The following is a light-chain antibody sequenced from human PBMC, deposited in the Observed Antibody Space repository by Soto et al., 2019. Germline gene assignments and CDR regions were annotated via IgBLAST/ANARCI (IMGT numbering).Light chain of an antibody. CDR1: HSISTY. Sequence: EIVLTQSPATLSLSPGERATLSCRASHSISTYLGWYQQRPGQAPRLLIYDASSRATGIPARFSGSGSGTDFTLTISSLEPEDFAVYYCQQRTHWPSFGQGTRLEI. V-gene: IGKV3-11*01. CDR2: DAS. J-gene: IGKJ5*01. CDR3: QQRTHWPS.